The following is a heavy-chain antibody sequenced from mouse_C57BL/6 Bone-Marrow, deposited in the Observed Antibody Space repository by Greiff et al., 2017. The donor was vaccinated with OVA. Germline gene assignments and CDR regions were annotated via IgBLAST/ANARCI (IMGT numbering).Heavy chain of an antibody. CDR2: IDPSDSET. CDR1: GYTFTSYW. CDR3: ARDDDYDVGYFDY. Sequence: QVQLQQPGAELVRPGSSVKLSCKASGYTFTSYWMHWVKQRPIQGLEWIGNIDPSDSETHYNQKFKDKATLTVDKSSSTAYMQLSSLTSEDSAVYYCARDDDYDVGYFDYWGQGTTLTVSS. D-gene: IGHD2-4*01. V-gene: IGHV1-52*01. J-gene: IGHJ2*01.